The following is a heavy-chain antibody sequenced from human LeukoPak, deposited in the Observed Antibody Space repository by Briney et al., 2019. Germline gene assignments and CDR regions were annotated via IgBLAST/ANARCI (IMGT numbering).Heavy chain of an antibody. D-gene: IGHD1-14*01. CDR2: IYYSGST. J-gene: IGHJ5*02. V-gene: IGHV4-39*01. Sequence: PSETLSLTCTVSGGSISSDTNYWGWIRQPPGKGLEWIGSIYYSGSTYYNPSLKSRVTISVDTSKNEFSLKLSSVTAADTAVYYCARNYSAQPESWTKPHQHPLRYNCFDPWGQGTLVTVSS. CDR1: GGSISSDTNY. CDR3: ARNYSAQPESWTKPHQHPLRYNCFDP.